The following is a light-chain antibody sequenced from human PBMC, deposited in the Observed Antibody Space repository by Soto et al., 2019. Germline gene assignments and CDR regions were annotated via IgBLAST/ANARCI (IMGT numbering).Light chain of an antibody. CDR3: QVWDTYSSHVV. V-gene: IGLV3-21*02. Sequence: SYELTQPPSVSVAPGQTATITCGGNNIGSKSVHWFQQKSGQAPVLVVYDDSDRPSGIPERFSGSNSGDTASLTISRVEAVEEADYYCQVWDTYSSHVVFGGGTKLTVL. CDR2: DDS. CDR1: NIGSKS. J-gene: IGLJ2*01.